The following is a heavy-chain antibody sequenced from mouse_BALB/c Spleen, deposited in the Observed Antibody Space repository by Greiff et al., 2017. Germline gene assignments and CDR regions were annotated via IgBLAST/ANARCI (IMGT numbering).Heavy chain of an antibody. CDR3: ARQPILGYFDY. Sequence: VQLKESGPGLVKPSQSLSLTCTVTGYSITSDYAWNWIRQFPGNKLEWMGYISYSGSTSYNPSLKSRISITRDTSKNQFFLQLNSVTTEDTATYYCARQPILGYFDYWGQGTTLTVSS. D-gene: IGHD4-1*01. J-gene: IGHJ2*01. CDR2: ISYSGST. V-gene: IGHV3-2*02. CDR1: GYSITSDYA.